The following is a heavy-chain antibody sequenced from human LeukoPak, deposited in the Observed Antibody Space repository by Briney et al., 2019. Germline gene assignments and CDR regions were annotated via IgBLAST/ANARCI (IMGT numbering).Heavy chain of an antibody. CDR3: ARDRGRNSFDY. J-gene: IGHJ4*02. V-gene: IGHV3-30*04. D-gene: IGHD1-14*01. CDR1: GFDLNNYA. Sequence: PGGSLRLSCAASGFDLNNYAMHWVRQAPGKGLEWVTLISYSGDNTYYADSVKGRFTFSRDNSKNLLYLQLTSLRAEDTALYYCARDRGRNSFDYWGQGTLVSVSS. CDR2: ISYSGDNT.